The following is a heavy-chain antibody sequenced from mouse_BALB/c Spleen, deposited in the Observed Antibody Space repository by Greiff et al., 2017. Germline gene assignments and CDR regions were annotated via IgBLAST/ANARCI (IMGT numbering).Heavy chain of an antibody. CDR1: GYTFTSYW. CDR3: ARYHGYYAMDY. V-gene: IGHV1S81*02. CDR2: INPSNGRT. Sequence: QVQLKQPGAELVKPGASVKLSCKASGYTFTSYWMHWVKQRPGQGLEWIGEINPSNGRTNYNEKFKSKATLTVDKSSSTAYMQLSSLTSEDSAVYYCARYHGYYAMDYWGQGTSVTVSS. J-gene: IGHJ4*01. D-gene: IGHD2-1*01.